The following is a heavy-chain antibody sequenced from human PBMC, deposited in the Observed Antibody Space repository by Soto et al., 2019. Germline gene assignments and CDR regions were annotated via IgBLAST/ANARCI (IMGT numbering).Heavy chain of an antibody. D-gene: IGHD6-19*01. CDR2: INPSGGST. CDR1: GYIFTTYY. V-gene: IGHV1-46*03. J-gene: IGHJ4*02. Sequence: ASVKVSCKASGYIFTTYYVHWVRQAPGQGLEWMGIINPSGGSTSYAQKFQGRVTMTRDTSTSTVYMELSSLRSEDMVVYYCARAPFASGSGWYDYWGQGTLVTVSS. CDR3: ARAPFASGSGWYDY.